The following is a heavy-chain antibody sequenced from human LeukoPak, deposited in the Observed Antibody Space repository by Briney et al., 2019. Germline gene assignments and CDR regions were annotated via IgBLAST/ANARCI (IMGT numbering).Heavy chain of an antibody. D-gene: IGHD2-2*01. CDR2: ISGSGGST. Sequence: GGSLRLSCAASGFTFSSYAMSWVREAPGKGLEWVSAISGSGGSTYHADSVKGRFTISRDNSKNTLYLQMNSLRAEDTAVYYCAKDPWDIVVVPAAKGNWFDPWGQGTLVTVSS. V-gene: IGHV3-23*01. CDR3: AKDPWDIVVVPAAKGNWFDP. J-gene: IGHJ5*02. CDR1: GFTFSSYA.